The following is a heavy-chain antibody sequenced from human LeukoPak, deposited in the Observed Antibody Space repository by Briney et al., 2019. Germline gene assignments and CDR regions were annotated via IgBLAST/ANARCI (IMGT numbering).Heavy chain of an antibody. D-gene: IGHD3-3*01. J-gene: IGHJ4*02. CDR3: AREFAGYDFWRGYPDY. V-gene: IGHV1-46*01. Sequence: ASVKVSCKASGYTFTSYYMHWVRQAPGQGLEWMGIINPSGGSTSYAQKFQGRVTMTRDTSTSTVYMELSSLRSEDTAVYYCAREFAGYDFWRGYPDYWGQGTLVTVSS. CDR1: GYTFTSYY. CDR2: INPSGGST.